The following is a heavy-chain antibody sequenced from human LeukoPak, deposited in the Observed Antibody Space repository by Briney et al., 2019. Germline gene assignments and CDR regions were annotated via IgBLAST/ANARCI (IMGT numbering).Heavy chain of an antibody. J-gene: IGHJ4*02. CDR3: AKAYVWGCYRQSYFVC. V-gene: IGHV3-30*18. Sequence: PGGSLRLSCAASGFTFSSYGMHWVRQAPGKGLEWVAVISYDGSNKYYADPVKGRFTISRDNSKNTLYLQMNSLRAEDKAVYYCAKAYVWGCYRQSYFVCWGEGTLVTVSS. CDR1: GFTFSSYG. D-gene: IGHD3-16*02. CDR2: ISYDGSNK.